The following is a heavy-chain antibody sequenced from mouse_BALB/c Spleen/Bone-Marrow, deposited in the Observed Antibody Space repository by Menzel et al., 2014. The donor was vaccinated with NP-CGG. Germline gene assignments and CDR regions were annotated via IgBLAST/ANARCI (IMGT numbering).Heavy chain of an antibody. CDR2: IYPGNGDT. Sequence: QVQLKESGAELVKPGASVKMSCKASGYTFTSYNMHWVKQTPGQGLEWIGAIYPGNGDTSYNQKFKGKATLTADKSSSTAYMQLSSLTSEYSAVYYCARGGTPYYFDYWGQGTTLTVSS. V-gene: IGHV1-12*01. CDR1: GYTFTSYN. J-gene: IGHJ2*01. D-gene: IGHD2-14*01. CDR3: ARGGTPYYFDY.